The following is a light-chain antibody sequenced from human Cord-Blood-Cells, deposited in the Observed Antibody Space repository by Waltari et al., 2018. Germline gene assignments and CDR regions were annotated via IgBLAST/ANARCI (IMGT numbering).Light chain of an antibody. Sequence: EIHMPQSPSSLSASVGARATTTCQATQDISNYLNWYQQKPGKAPKLLIYDASNLQRGVPSRFSGSGSGTDFTFTISSLQPEDIATYYCQQSYSTPSTFGQGTKLEIK. J-gene: IGKJ2*01. CDR3: QQSYSTPST. CDR1: QDISNY. CDR2: DAS. V-gene: IGKV1-33*01.